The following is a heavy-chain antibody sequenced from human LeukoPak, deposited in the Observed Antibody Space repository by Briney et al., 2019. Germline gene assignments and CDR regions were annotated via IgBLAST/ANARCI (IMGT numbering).Heavy chain of an antibody. CDR1: GFTFSSYS. Sequence: PGGSLRLSCAASGFTFSSYSMNWVRQAPGRGLEWVSSISSSSSYIYYADSVKGRFTISRDNAKNSLYLQMNSLRAEDTAVYYCARVRISSGWSYDAFDIWGQGTMVTVSS. CDR2: ISSSSSYI. V-gene: IGHV3-21*01. CDR3: ARVRISSGWSYDAFDI. J-gene: IGHJ3*02. D-gene: IGHD6-19*01.